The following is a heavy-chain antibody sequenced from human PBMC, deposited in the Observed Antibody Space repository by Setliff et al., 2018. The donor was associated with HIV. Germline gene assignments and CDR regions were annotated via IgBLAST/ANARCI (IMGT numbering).Heavy chain of an antibody. J-gene: IGHJ4*02. CDR2: ITGSGSRI. V-gene: IGHV3-48*03. CDR3: ARDEATGGVDY. CDR1: GFTFSRYW. Sequence: GGSLRLSCVASGFTFSRYWMNWVRQAPGKGLEWVSYITGSGSRIYYADSVKGRFTISRDNAKNSVYLQMNSLRAEDTAVYYCARDEATGGVDYWGQGTLVTVSS. D-gene: IGHD3-16*01.